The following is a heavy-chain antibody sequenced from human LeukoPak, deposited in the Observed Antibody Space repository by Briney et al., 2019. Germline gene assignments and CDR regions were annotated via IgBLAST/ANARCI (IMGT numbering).Heavy chain of an antibody. J-gene: IGHJ6*02. Sequence: ASVKVSCKASGYASFDSYLHWVRQAPGQGLEWMGIINLKGSATNFPPKFHGRVTLDWDLSTATVYMELSTLRSEDSAIYFCATPPPNNYGMDVWGQGTTVTVSS. CDR2: INLKGSAT. V-gene: IGHV1-46*01. CDR3: ATPPPNNYGMDV. CDR1: GYASFDSY. D-gene: IGHD3-10*01.